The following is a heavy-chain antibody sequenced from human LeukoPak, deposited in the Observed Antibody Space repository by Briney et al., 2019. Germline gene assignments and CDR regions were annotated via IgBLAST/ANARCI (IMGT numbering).Heavy chain of an antibody. J-gene: IGHJ6*02. V-gene: IGHV4-34*01. Sequence: SETLSLTCAVYGGSFSGYYWSWIRHPPGKGLEWIGEINHSGSTNYNPSLKSRVTISVDTSKNQSSLKLSSVTAADTAVYYCARENYYGSGSYYPYYYYGMDVWGQGTTVTVSS. CDR1: GGSFSGYY. D-gene: IGHD3-10*01. CDR2: INHSGST. CDR3: ARENYYGSGSYYPYYYYGMDV.